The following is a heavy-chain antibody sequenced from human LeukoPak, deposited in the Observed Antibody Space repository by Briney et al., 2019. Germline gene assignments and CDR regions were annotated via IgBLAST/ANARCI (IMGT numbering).Heavy chain of an antibody. D-gene: IGHD2-2*02. CDR3: ARDGSIVVVPAAILASGYYYYMDV. Sequence: GGSLRLSCEVSGFPFTLYNMNWVRQAPGKGLEWLSYISSSTNTIYYADSVKGRFTISRDNAKNSLYLQMNSLRAEDTAVYYCARDGSIVVVPAAILASGYYYYMDVWGKGTTVTVSS. CDR2: ISSSTNTI. J-gene: IGHJ6*03. CDR1: GFPFTLYN. V-gene: IGHV3-48*04.